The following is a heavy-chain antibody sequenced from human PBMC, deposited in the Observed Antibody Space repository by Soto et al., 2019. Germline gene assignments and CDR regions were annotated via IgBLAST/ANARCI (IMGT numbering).Heavy chain of an antibody. Sequence: SETLSLTCAVYGGSFSGYYWSWIRQPPGKGLEWIGEINHSGSTNYNPSLKSRVTISVDTSKNQFSLKLSSVTAADTAVYYCVRGKNVLRYFDWSGSLKLGYYYYYMDVWGKGTTVTVSS. CDR2: INHSGST. CDR3: VRGKNVLRYFDWSGSLKLGYYYYYMDV. CDR1: GGSFSGYY. J-gene: IGHJ6*03. V-gene: IGHV4-34*01. D-gene: IGHD3-9*01.